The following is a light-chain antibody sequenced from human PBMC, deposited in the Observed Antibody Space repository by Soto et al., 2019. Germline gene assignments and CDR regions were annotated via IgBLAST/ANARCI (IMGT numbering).Light chain of an antibody. CDR1: QNIYPY. CDR3: QQYNSFSLIT. V-gene: IGKV1-17*02. J-gene: IGKJ5*01. Sequence: DIQMTQFPSSLSASVGDRVTITCRASQNIYPYLNWYQQKAGRAPKLLIYSASHLPRGVPSRFSGGGSGTEFTLTISNLQPDDFATYFCQQYNSFSLITFGQGTRLEIK. CDR2: SAS.